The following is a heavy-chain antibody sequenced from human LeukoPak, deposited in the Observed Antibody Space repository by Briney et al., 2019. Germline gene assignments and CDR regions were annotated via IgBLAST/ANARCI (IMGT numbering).Heavy chain of an antibody. V-gene: IGHV3-23*01. CDR1: GFTFSSSA. J-gene: IGHJ5*02. CDR2: ISNNGGYT. Sequence: GGSLRLSCAASGFTFSSSAMSWVRQAPGKGLEWVSAISNNGGYTYYADSVQGRFTISRDNSKSTLCLQMNSLRAEDTAVYYCARDIGATNWFDPWGQGTLVTVSS. CDR3: ARDIGATNWFDP. D-gene: IGHD1-26*01.